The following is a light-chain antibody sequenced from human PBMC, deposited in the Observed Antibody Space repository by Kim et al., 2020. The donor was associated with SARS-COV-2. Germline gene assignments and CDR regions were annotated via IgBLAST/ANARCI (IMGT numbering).Light chain of an antibody. Sequence: EIVLTQSPGTLSVSPGERATLSCRASQSVSNSYLAWYQQKPGQAPRLLIYGASSRATGIPDRFSGSESGTDFTLTISRLEPEDFAVYYCQQYDGLPYTFGQGTKLEI. CDR2: GAS. J-gene: IGKJ2*01. CDR3: QQYDGLPYT. CDR1: QSVSNSY. V-gene: IGKV3-20*01.